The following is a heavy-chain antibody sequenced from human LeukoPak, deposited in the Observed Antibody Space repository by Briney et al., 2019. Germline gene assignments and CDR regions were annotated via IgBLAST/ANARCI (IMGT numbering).Heavy chain of an antibody. Sequence: SETLSLTCTVSGGSISSYYWSWIRQPLGKGLEWIGNIYYSGSTDYNPSLKSRITISVDTSKNQFSLKLSSVTAADTAVYYCAREGSSSSQFWLDPWGQGTLVTVSS. V-gene: IGHV4-59*01. D-gene: IGHD2-2*01. CDR3: AREGSSSSQFWLDP. CDR2: IYYSGST. CDR1: GGSISSYY. J-gene: IGHJ5*02.